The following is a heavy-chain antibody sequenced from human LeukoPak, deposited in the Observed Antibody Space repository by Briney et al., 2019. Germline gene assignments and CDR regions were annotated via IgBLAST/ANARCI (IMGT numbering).Heavy chain of an antibody. CDR3: ARECTLTSCYDY. Sequence: ASVKVSCKASGYTFTGYYMHWVRQAPGQRLEWMGWVNPNSSGTNYAQKFQGRVSMTRDTSISTAYMELSRLRSDDTAVYYCARECTLTSCYDYWGQGTLVTVS. CDR2: VNPNSSGT. V-gene: IGHV1-2*02. CDR1: GYTFTGYY. D-gene: IGHD2-15*01. J-gene: IGHJ4*02.